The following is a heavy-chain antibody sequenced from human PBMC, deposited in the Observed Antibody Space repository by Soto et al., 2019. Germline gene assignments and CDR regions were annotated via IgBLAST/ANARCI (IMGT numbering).Heavy chain of an antibody. Sequence: SETLTLTCIVSGESISSSSYYWGWIRQPPGKGLEWNGSIYYSGRTDYNPSFKSRVTISIDTSKNQFSLKLSSVTATDTAVYYCARQRTTVVTQAYFDHWGQGALVTVSS. V-gene: IGHV4-39*01. CDR3: ARQRTTVVTQAYFDH. D-gene: IGHD2-21*02. CDR1: GESISSSSYY. CDR2: IYYSGRT. J-gene: IGHJ4*02.